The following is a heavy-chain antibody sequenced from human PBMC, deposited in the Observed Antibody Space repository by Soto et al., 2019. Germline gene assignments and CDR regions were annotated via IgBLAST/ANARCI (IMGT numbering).Heavy chain of an antibody. D-gene: IGHD1-26*01. CDR1: GVTFSSYA. J-gene: IGHJ4*02. V-gene: IGHV3-23*01. Sequence: EVQLLESGGGLVQPGGSLRLSCAASGVTFSSYAMRWVRQAPVKGLEWVSAISGSGGSTYYADSVKGRFTISRDNSKNTRYLQMNSLRAEDTDVYYCARRGSGSYYDYWGQGTLVTVSS. CDR2: ISGSGGST. CDR3: ARRGSGSYYDY.